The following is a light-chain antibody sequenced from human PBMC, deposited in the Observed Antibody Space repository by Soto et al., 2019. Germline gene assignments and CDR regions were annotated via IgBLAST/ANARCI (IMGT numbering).Light chain of an antibody. V-gene: IGKV3-15*01. CDR3: KQYTNWPYT. CDR1: QSVGSN. Sequence: EIVMTQSPATLSVSPGERASLSCRASQSVGSNLAWYQQTAGQAPRLIISGASTRATGIPDRFSGSGSWTEFTLNMSRLQSEDFAVYSCKQYTNWPYTFGQGTKLEIK. CDR2: GAS. J-gene: IGKJ2*01.